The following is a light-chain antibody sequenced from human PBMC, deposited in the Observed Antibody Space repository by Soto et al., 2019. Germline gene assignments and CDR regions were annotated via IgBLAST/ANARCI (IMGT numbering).Light chain of an antibody. Sequence: DIQMTQSPSSLSASVGDRVAITCRASQSISRYLNWYQQKPGKAPKLLIYAASSLQSGVPSRFSGSGSGTDFTLTISSLQPEDFATYYCQQSYSTLPSTVGQGTKVDIK. CDR1: QSISRY. CDR2: AAS. V-gene: IGKV1-39*01. J-gene: IGKJ2*02. CDR3: QQSYSTLPST.